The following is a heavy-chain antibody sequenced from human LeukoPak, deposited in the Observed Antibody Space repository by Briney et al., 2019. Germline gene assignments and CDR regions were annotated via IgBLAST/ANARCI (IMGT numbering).Heavy chain of an antibody. CDR3: ARGGGREWFGELFASQDYYYGMDV. J-gene: IGHJ6*02. Sequence: VSVKVSCKASGYTFTSYGISWVRQAPGQGREWMGWISAYNGNTNYAQKLQGRVTMTTDTSTSTAYMELRSLRSDDTAVYYCARGGGREWFGELFASQDYYYGMDVWGQGTTVTVSS. CDR1: GYTFTSYG. V-gene: IGHV1-18*01. CDR2: ISAYNGNT. D-gene: IGHD3-10*01.